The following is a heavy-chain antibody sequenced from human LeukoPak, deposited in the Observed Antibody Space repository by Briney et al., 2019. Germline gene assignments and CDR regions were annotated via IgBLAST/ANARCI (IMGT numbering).Heavy chain of an antibody. CDR2: INHSGST. D-gene: IGHD3-10*01. V-gene: IGHV4-34*01. CDR3: ARPVGRELLWFGELLD. J-gene: IGHJ4*01. CDR1: GGSFSGDY. Sequence: PSETLSLTCAVYGGSFSGDYWSWIRQPPGKGLDWMGEINHSGSTNYNPTLKSRVTISVDTSRNQSSPKLSSVPAADTAVYYCARPVGRELLWFGELLDWGHGTLVTLSS.